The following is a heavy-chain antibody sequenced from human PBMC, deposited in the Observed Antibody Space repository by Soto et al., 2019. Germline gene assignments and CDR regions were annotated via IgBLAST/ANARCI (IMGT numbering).Heavy chain of an antibody. CDR3: ARESEELTSNFDY. J-gene: IGHJ4*02. Sequence: GGSLRLSCAASGFTFTRYSMNWVRQAPGKGLEWVSSISSTTNYIYYGDSMKGRFTISRDNAKNSLYLEMNSLRAEDTAVYYCARESEELTSNFDYWGQGTLVTAPQ. CDR1: GFTFTRYS. V-gene: IGHV3-21*06. D-gene: IGHD1-7*01. CDR2: ISSTTNYI.